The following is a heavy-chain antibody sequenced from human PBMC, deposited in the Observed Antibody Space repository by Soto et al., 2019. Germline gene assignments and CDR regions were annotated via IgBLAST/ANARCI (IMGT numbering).Heavy chain of an antibody. V-gene: IGHV1-18*01. CDR3: ASVASPGNSWFAP. CDR1: GYTFTSYG. D-gene: IGHD1-26*01. Sequence: QVQLVQSGAEVKKPGASVKVSCKASGYTFTSYGISWVRQAPGQGLEWMGWISAYNGNTNYAQKLQGRGTMTTDTSTSTGYMELRSLTSDDTAVYYCASVASPGNSWFAPWGQGTLVTVSS. CDR2: ISAYNGNT. J-gene: IGHJ5*02.